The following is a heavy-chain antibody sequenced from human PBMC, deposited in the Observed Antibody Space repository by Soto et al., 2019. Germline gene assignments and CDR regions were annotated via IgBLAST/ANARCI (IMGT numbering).Heavy chain of an antibody. CDR1: GGSFNSGDYY. Sequence: KASETLSLTCTVSGGSFNSGDYYWSWIRQPPGKGLEWIGFIYYTGSTYYNPSLNSRVAMSLDASKNQFSLRLSSVTAADTAVYYCVRQGAYPAVAGTADSWGQGALVTVSS. D-gene: IGHD6-19*01. CDR3: VRQGAYPAVAGTADS. V-gene: IGHV4-30-4*01. CDR2: IYYTGST. J-gene: IGHJ4*02.